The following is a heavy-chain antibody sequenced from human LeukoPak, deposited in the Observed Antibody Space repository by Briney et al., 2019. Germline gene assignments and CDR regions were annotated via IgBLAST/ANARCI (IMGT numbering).Heavy chain of an antibody. CDR3: ARHLYYGSGSYYRDYFYYMDV. CDR1: GFSFNSYS. J-gene: IGHJ6*03. D-gene: IGHD3-10*01. V-gene: IGHV4-34*01. CDR2: INHSGST. Sequence: GSLRLSCAASGFSFNSYSINWIRQPPGKGLEWIGEINHSGSTNYNPSLKSRVTISVDTSKNQFSLKLSSVTAADTAVYYCARHLYYGSGSYYRDYFYYMDVWGKGTTVTFSS.